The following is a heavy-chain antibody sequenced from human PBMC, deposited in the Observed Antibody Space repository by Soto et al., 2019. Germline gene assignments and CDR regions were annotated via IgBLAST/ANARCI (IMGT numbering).Heavy chain of an antibody. D-gene: IGHD4-17*01. CDR2: ISSSSSYI. CDR3: ARDPEAVTHYSYYGMDV. CDR1: GFTFRPYS. V-gene: IGHV3-21*01. J-gene: IGHJ6*02. Sequence: EVQLVESGGGLVKPGGSLRLYCAASGFTFRPYSMNCVRQAPGTGLEWVSSISSSSSYIYYADSVKGRFTISRDNAKNSLYLQMNRLRAEDTAVYYWARDPEAVTHYSYYGMDVWGQGTTVTVSS.